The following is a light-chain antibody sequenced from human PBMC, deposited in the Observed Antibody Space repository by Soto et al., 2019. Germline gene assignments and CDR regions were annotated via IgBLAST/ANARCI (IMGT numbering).Light chain of an antibody. J-gene: IGKJ2*01. CDR2: DAS. V-gene: IGKV3-11*01. Sequence: EIVLTQSPATLSLSPGDRATLSCRASQSFSSYLAWYQQKPGQAPRLLIYDASNRASGIPARFSGSGSGTDFTLTISSLEPEDVAVYYCQQRRNWPRTFGQGTKLEIK. CDR1: QSFSSY. CDR3: QQRRNWPRT.